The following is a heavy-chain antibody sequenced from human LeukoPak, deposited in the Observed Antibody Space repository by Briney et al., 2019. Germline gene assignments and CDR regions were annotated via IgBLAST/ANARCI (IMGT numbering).Heavy chain of an antibody. V-gene: IGHV4-34*01. D-gene: IGHD3-10*01. J-gene: IGHJ5*02. CDR3: ARSVGYYGSWFDP. CDR1: GGSFSGYY. CDR2: INHSGST. Sequence: PSETLSLTCAVYGGSFSGYYWSWIRQPPGKGLEWIGEINHSGSTNYNPSLKSRVTISVDTSKNQFSLKLSSATAADTAVYYCARSVGYYGSWFDPWGQGTLVTVSS.